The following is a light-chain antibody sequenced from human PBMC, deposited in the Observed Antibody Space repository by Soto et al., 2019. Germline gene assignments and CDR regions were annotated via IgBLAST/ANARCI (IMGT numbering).Light chain of an antibody. Sequence: EVVMTQSPVTLSVSPGESATLSCGASQGVRNNLAWYQQRPGQAPRLLIYGASTRAAGIPARFSGSGSETEFTLTIRSLQSEDFAVYYCHQYNQWPLWTFGQGTKVDIK. CDR3: HQYNQWPLWT. CDR1: QGVRNN. V-gene: IGKV3-15*01. J-gene: IGKJ1*01. CDR2: GAS.